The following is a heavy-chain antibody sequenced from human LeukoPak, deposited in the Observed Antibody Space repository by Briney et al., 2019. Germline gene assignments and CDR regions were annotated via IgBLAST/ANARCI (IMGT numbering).Heavy chain of an antibody. CDR3: AKTRGISISGVVPLCDY. J-gene: IGHJ4*02. V-gene: IGHV3-23*01. CDR1: GFTFSTSG. D-gene: IGHD3-3*01. Sequence: GGSLRLSCAASGFTFSTSGMTWVRQAPGKGLDWVSIISGSGGTPYYTDSVKGRFTISRDNSKNTLYLQMNSLRAEDMAVYYCAKTRGISISGVVPLCDYWGQGTLVTVSS. CDR2: ISGSGGTP.